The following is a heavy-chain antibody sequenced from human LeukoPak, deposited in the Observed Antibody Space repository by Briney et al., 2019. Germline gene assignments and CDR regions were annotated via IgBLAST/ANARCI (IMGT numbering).Heavy chain of an antibody. CDR1: GFTFSSYA. J-gene: IGHJ4*02. Sequence: PGRSLRLSCAASGFTFSSYAMHWVRQAPGKGLEWVAVISYDGSNKYYADSVKGRFTISRDNSKNTLYLQMNSLRAEDTAVYCCARSRGLFDYWGQGTLVTVSS. D-gene: IGHD6-19*01. CDR3: ARSRGLFDY. CDR2: ISYDGSNK. V-gene: IGHV3-30*04.